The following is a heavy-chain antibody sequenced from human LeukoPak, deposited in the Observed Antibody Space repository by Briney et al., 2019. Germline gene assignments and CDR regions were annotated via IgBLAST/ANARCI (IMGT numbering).Heavy chain of an antibody. CDR3: AKGGMQVWSNPVDH. V-gene: IGHV3-33*06. D-gene: IGHD5-18*01. J-gene: IGHJ4*02. CDR2: IWYDGSNK. Sequence: GGSLTLSCAASGITFSSYGMHWVRQAPGKGLEWEAVIWYDGSNKYYADSVKGRFTISRDNSKNTLYLQMNSLRAEDTAVYYCAKGGMQVWSNPVDHWGQGTLVTVSS. CDR1: GITFSSYG.